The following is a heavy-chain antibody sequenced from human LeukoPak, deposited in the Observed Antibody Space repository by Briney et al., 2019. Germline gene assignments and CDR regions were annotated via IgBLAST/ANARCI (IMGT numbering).Heavy chain of an antibody. Sequence: SETLSLTCAVYGGSFSGYYWSWIRQPPGKGLEWIGEIYHSGSTNYNPSLKSRVTISVDKSKNQFSLKLSSVTAADTAVYYCARKGAPLYGMDVWGQGTTVTVSS. CDR1: GGSFSGYY. J-gene: IGHJ6*02. CDR2: IYHSGST. V-gene: IGHV4-34*01. CDR3: ARKGAPLYGMDV.